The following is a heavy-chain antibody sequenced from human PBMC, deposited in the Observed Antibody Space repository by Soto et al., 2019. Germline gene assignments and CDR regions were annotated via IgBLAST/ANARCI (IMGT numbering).Heavy chain of an antibody. J-gene: IGHJ6*01. V-gene: IGHV4-30-4*01. CDR1: GGSISSCGYY. CDR3: ARALGGYCSGGSCSSEYDYYYLLDV. CDR2: IYYSGST. Sequence: SETLSLTCTVSGGSISSCGYYLSCLRQPPVKGLEWIGYIYYSGSTYYNPSLKSRVTISVDTSKNQFSLKLSSVTAADTAVYYCARALGGYCSGGSCSSEYDYYYLLDVPGQG. D-gene: IGHD2-15*01.